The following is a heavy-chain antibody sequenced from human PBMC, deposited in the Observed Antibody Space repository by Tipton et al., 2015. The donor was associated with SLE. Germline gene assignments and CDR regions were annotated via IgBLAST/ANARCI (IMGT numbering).Heavy chain of an antibody. J-gene: IGHJ6*02. CDR3: ARVGSIAARKDHYYGMDV. CDR2: IYYTGST. Sequence: TLSLTCTVSGDSISSGGYFWTWIRQHPGKGLEWIGYIYYTGSTYFYNPSLKSRVTMSVDTSQNQFSLRVRSVTAADTAVYYCARVGSIAARKDHYYGMDVWGQGTTVTVSS. CDR1: GDSISSGGYF. D-gene: IGHD6-6*01. V-gene: IGHV4-31*03.